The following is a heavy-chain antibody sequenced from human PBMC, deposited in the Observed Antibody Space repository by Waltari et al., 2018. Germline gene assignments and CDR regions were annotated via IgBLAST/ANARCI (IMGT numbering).Heavy chain of an antibody. CDR2: IYTSGST. V-gene: IGHV4-4*07. CDR3: ARDQRRDDFWSGYNNWFDP. Sequence: QVQLQESGPGLVKPSETLSLNCTVPGGSISSYYWSWIRQPAGQGLEWIGRIYTSGSTNYNPSRRGLVTMSVDTSKNQFSVKLSSVTAADTAVYYCARDQRRDDFWSGYNNWFDPWGQGTLVTVSS. CDR1: GGSISSYY. D-gene: IGHD3-3*01. J-gene: IGHJ5*02.